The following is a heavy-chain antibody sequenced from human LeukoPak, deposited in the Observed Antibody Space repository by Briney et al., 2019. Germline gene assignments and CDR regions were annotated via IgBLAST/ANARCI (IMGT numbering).Heavy chain of an antibody. V-gene: IGHV3-33*01. Sequence: GGSLRLPCAASGFTFSSYGMHWVRQAPGKGLEWVAVIWYDGSNKYYADSVKGRFTISRDNSKNTLYLQMNSLRAEDTAVYYCARDSWSSGWGDYWGQGTLVTVSS. CDR1: GFTFSSYG. CDR2: IWYDGSNK. CDR3: ARDSWSSGWGDY. D-gene: IGHD6-19*01. J-gene: IGHJ4*02.